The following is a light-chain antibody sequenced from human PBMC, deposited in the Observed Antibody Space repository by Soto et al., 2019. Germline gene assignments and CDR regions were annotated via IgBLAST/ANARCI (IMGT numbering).Light chain of an antibody. V-gene: IGKV3-11*01. J-gene: IGKJ2*01. CDR1: QSVSSY. CDR3: QQRSNWPPVT. CDR2: YAS. Sequence: EIVLTQSPATLSLSPGERATLSCRASQSVSSYLAWYQQKPGQAPRRLIYYASNRATGIPARFSGSGSGTDFTLTISSLEPADFAVYYCQQRSNWPPVTFGQGTKLEIK.